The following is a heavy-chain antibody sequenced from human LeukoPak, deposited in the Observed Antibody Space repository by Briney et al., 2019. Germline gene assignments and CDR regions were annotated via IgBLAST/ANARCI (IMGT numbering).Heavy chain of an antibody. J-gene: IGHJ4*02. D-gene: IGHD3-9*01. CDR1: GFTVSSNY. CDR3: ATTPSRGAYYDILTGYPAFDY. V-gene: IGHV3-53*01. Sequence: GGSLRLSCAASGFTVSSNYMSWVRQAPGKGLEWVSVIYSGGSTYYADSVKGRFTISRDNSKNTLYLQMNSLRAEDTAVYYCATTPSRGAYYDILTGYPAFDYWGQGTLVTVSS. CDR2: IYSGGST.